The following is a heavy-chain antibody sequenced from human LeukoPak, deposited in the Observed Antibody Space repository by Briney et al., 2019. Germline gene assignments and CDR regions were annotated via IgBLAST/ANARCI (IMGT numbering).Heavy chain of an antibody. D-gene: IGHD2-8*01. CDR3: AKDRCSNGVGCYYYYMDV. Sequence: GGSLRLSCAASRFTFSSYGMHWVRQAPGKGLEWVAYIQYDGSNEQYADSVKGRFSISRDSSKNILYLQMNSLRAEDTAVYYCAKDRCSNGVGCYYYYMDVWGKGTAVTISS. V-gene: IGHV3-30*02. CDR2: IQYDGSNE. J-gene: IGHJ6*03. CDR1: RFTFSSYG.